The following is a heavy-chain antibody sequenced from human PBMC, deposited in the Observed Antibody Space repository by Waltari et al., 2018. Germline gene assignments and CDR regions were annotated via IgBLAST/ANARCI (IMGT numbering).Heavy chain of an antibody. V-gene: IGHV3-13*01. CDR2: IGTAGDT. Sequence: EVQLVVSGGGLVQPGGSLRLSCAASGFTFSSYDMHWVRQATGKGLEWISAIGTAGDTYYPGSVKGRFTISRENAKNSLYLQMNSLRAEDTAVYYCARASTYYDFWSGYSPDAFDIWGQGTMVTVSS. CDR3: ARASTYYDFWSGYSPDAFDI. CDR1: GFTFSSYD. J-gene: IGHJ3*02. D-gene: IGHD3-3*01.